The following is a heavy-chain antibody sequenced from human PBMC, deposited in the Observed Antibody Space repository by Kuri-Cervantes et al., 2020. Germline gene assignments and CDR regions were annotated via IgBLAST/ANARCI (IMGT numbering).Heavy chain of an antibody. J-gene: IGHJ4*02. CDR2: IWYDGSNK. Sequence: GGSLRLSCAASGFTFSSYGMHWVRQAPGKGLEWVAVIWYDGSNKYYADSVKGRFTISRDNSKITLYLQMNSLRAEDTAVYYCARDRASYYDSSGYYSGYWGQGTLVTVSS. CDR3: ARDRASYYDSSGYYSGY. CDR1: GFTFSSYG. V-gene: IGHV3-33*01. D-gene: IGHD3-22*01.